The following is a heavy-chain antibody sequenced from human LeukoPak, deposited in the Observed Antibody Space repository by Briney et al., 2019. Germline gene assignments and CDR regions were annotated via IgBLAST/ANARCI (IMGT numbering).Heavy chain of an antibody. Sequence: SQTLSLTCTVSGGSISSGGYCWSWIRQSPGKGLEWIGYIYHSGSTYYNPSLKSRVTISLDRSKNQFSLKLSSVTAADTAVYYCARGVVIDGSYFDYWGQGTLVTVSS. CDR2: IYHSGST. J-gene: IGHJ4*02. V-gene: IGHV4-30-2*06. D-gene: IGHD3-3*01. CDR3: ARGVVIDGSYFDY. CDR1: GGSISSGGYC.